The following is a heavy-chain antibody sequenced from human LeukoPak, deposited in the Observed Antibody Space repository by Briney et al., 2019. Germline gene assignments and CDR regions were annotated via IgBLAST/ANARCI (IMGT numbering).Heavy chain of an antibody. D-gene: IGHD6-19*01. CDR3: ARDIGVAGRNDFDY. Sequence: PGRSLRLSCAASGFTFSSYSMNWVRQAPGKGLEWVSSISSSSSYIYYAGSVKGRFTISRDNAKNSLYLQMNSLRAEDTAVYYCARDIGVAGRNDFDYWGQGTLVTVSS. V-gene: IGHV3-21*01. CDR1: GFTFSSYS. J-gene: IGHJ4*02. CDR2: ISSSSSYI.